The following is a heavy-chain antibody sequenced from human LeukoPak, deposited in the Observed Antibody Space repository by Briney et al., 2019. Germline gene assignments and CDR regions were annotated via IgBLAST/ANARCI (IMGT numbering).Heavy chain of an antibody. Sequence: ASVKVSCKASGGTFSSYAISWVRQAPGQGLEWMGWMNPNSGNTGYAQKFQGRVTMTRNTSISTAYMELSSLRSEDTAVYYCARKRAVPRQRGYSYGLGYWGQGTLVTVSS. CDR3: ARKRAVPRQRGYSYGLGY. CDR1: GGTFSSYA. D-gene: IGHD5-18*01. V-gene: IGHV1-8*02. J-gene: IGHJ4*02. CDR2: MNPNSGNT.